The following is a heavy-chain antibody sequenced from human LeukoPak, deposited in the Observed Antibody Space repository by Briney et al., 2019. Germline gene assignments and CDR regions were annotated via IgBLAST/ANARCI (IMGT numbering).Heavy chain of an antibody. V-gene: IGHV1-2*02. Sequence: ASVKVSCKASGYTFSGYYMHWVRQAPGQGLEWMGWINPNSGGTNYAQKFQGRVTMTRDTSISTAYMELSRLRSDDTAVYYCARDNDNSGYYADYWGQGTLVTVSS. D-gene: IGHD3-22*01. CDR1: GYTFSGYY. J-gene: IGHJ4*02. CDR2: INPNSGGT. CDR3: ARDNDNSGYYADY.